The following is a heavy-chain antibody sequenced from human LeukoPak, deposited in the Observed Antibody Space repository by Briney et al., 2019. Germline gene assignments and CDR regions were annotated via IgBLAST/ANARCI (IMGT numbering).Heavy chain of an antibody. CDR1: GGSISSHY. Sequence: PSETLSLTCTVSGGSISSHYWSWIRQPPGKGLEWIGYIYDSGSTNYNPSLKSRVTISVDTSKNQFSLKLSSVTAADTAVYYCARGEAYDFWSGYYYNWFDPWGQGTLVTVSS. CDR3: ARGEAYDFWSGYYYNWFDP. CDR2: IYDSGST. D-gene: IGHD3-3*01. J-gene: IGHJ5*02. V-gene: IGHV4-59*11.